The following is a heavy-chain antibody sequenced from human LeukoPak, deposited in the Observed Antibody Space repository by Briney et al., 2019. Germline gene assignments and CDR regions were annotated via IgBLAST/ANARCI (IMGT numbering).Heavy chain of an antibody. D-gene: IGHD5-24*01. V-gene: IGHV4-4*07. CDR1: GDSISRYY. Sequence: SETLSLTCTVSGDSISRYYWTWIRQSAGKGLEWIGLIYTSGITNYNPSLKSRVTMSVDTSKNQLSLKLSSVTAADAAVYYCARKDGDHWGQGMLVTVSS. CDR2: IYTSGIT. J-gene: IGHJ4*02. CDR3: ARKDGDH.